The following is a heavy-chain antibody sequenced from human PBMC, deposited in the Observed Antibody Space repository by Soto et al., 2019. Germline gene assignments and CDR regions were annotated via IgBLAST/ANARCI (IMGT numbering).Heavy chain of an antibody. Sequence: EVQLVESGGGLVKPGGSLRLSCAASGFTFSNAWMNWVRQAPGKGLEWVGRIKSKTDGGTTDYAAPVKGRFTISRDDSKNTLYLQMNSLKTEDTAVYYCTTDVRYCISTSCPILGYYGMDVWGQGTTVTVSS. CDR2: IKSKTDGGTT. D-gene: IGHD2-2*01. CDR1: GFTFSNAW. V-gene: IGHV3-15*07. J-gene: IGHJ6*02. CDR3: TTDVRYCISTSCPILGYYGMDV.